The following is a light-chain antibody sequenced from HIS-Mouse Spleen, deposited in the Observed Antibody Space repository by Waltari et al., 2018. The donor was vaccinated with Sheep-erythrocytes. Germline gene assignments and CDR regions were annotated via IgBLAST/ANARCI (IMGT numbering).Light chain of an antibody. V-gene: IGLV1-44*01. CDR1: GCTNGSTT. Sequence: SVLTQPPSASGCPGQRVTTSWSGIGCTNGSTTLTLDQPLPGTAPKLRICSKSHRPSGVPDRFSGPKSGTSASLAISVLQSEDEADYYCAAWDDSLNGVVFGGGTKLTVL. CDR3: AAWDDSLNGVV. CDR2: SKS. J-gene: IGLJ2*01.